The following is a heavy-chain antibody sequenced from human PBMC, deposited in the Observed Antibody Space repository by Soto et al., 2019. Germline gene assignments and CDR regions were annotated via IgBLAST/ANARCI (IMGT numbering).Heavy chain of an antibody. V-gene: IGHV1-18*01. D-gene: IGHD2-2*01. Sequence: GASVKVSCKASGYTFTSYGISWVRQAPGQGLEWMGWISAYNGNTNYAQKLQGRVTMTTDTPTSTAYMELRSLRSDDTAVYYCARMGHCSSTSCYPNWFDPWGQGTLVTVSS. J-gene: IGHJ5*02. CDR1: GYTFTSYG. CDR3: ARMGHCSSTSCYPNWFDP. CDR2: ISAYNGNT.